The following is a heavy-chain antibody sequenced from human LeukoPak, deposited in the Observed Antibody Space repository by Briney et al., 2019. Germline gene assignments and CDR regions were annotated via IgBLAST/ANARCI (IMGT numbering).Heavy chain of an antibody. CDR1: GFSFSSYA. CDR3: AKRSGYTTGWFFDL. D-gene: IGHD6-19*01. J-gene: IGHJ4*02. Sequence: PGESLTLSCAASGFSFSSYAMSCVRQAQGKGLEWVSSIRGSGDNTFYAESVKGRFTISRDNSKNTLFLQMNSLRAEDTAVFYCAKRSGYTTGWFFDLWGQGTLVTVSA. V-gene: IGHV3-23*01. CDR2: IRGSGDNT.